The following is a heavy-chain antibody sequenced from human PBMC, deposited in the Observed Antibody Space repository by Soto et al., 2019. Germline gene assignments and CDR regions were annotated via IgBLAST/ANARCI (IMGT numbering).Heavy chain of an antibody. CDR3: ASGSKDSYPGSRIFDF. V-gene: IGHV3-23*01. CDR1: GFTFGGHA. D-gene: IGHD3-10*01. CDR2: ITDTGGDS. J-gene: IGHJ4*01. Sequence: GALRLSCVASGFTFGGHAMSWVRQAPGEGREGVSTITDTGGDSNSADAVRGRFASYRDNSRNTLHLQMSSLRAEDSDVYYCASGSKDSYPGSRIFDFWGRGTLVTVSS.